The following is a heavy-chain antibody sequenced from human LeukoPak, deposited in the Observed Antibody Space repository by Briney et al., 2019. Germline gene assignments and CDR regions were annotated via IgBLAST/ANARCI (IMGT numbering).Heavy chain of an antibody. CDR3: ARQNDFRLDY. Sequence: KVSCKASGYTFIDYGINWVRQMPGKGLEWMGIIYPGDSDTRYSPSLQGQVTISVDTSTGTAYLQWSSLKASDTAICYCARQNDFRLDYWGQGTLVTVSS. D-gene: IGHD3-3*01. CDR2: IYPGDSDT. CDR1: GYTFIDYG. V-gene: IGHV5-51*01. J-gene: IGHJ4*02.